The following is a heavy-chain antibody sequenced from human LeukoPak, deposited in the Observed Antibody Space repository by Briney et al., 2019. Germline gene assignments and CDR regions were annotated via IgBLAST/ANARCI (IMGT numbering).Heavy chain of an antibody. J-gene: IGHJ4*02. D-gene: IGHD2-8*01. V-gene: IGHV4-34*01. CDR2: INHSGST. CDR1: GGSFSGYY. CDR3: ARAGVVLMVYAKKIAAAGRPLDY. Sequence: SETLSLTCAVYGGSFSGYYWSWIRQPPGKGPEWIGEINHSGSTNYNPSLKSRVTISVDTSKNQFSLKLSSVTAADTAVYYCARAGVVLMVYAKKIAAAGRPLDYWGQGTLVTVSS.